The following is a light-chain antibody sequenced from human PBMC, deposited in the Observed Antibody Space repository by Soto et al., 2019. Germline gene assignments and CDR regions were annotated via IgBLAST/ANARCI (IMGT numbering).Light chain of an antibody. Sequence: ELLTTQTASTLSVSTGESATLSCRASQSLISNLAWYQQKPGQAPRLLIYGASPRATGIPARFSGSGSGTGFTLTISSLQSEDFAVYYCQQYNDWPRRLTFGGGTKV. J-gene: IGKJ4*01. V-gene: IGKV3-15*01. CDR3: QQYNDWPRRLT. CDR1: QSLISN. CDR2: GAS.